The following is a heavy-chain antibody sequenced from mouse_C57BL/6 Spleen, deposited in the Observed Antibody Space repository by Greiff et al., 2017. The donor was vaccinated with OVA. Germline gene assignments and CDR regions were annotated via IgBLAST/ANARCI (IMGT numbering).Heavy chain of an antibody. CDR3: AREGVYGKSAMDY. CDR2: ISYDGSN. CDR1: GYSITSGYY. D-gene: IGHD2-1*01. V-gene: IGHV3-6*01. Sequence: EVQLVESGPGLVKPSQSLSLTCSVTGYSITSGYYWNWIRQFPGNKLEWMGYISYDGSNNYNPSLKNRISITRDTSKNQVFLKLNSVTTEDTATDYCAREGVYGKSAMDYWGQGTSVTVSS. J-gene: IGHJ4*01.